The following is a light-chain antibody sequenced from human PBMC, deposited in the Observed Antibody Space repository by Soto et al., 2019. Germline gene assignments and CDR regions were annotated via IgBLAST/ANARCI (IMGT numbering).Light chain of an antibody. V-gene: IGKV1-39*01. CDR1: QSISNY. J-gene: IGKJ4*01. Sequence: DIQMTQSPSSLSASLGDRFTIACLASQSISNYLNWYQQRPGKAPKLLIYDASSLESGVPSRFSGSGSGTEFTLTISSLEPEDFAVYYCQQRSNWHPLTFGGGTKVDIK. CDR2: DAS. CDR3: QQRSNWHPLT.